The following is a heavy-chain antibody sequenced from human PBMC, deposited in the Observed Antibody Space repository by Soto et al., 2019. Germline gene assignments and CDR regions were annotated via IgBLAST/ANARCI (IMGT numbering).Heavy chain of an antibody. V-gene: IGHV3-23*01. CDR1: GFTFSSYA. CDR3: AKDSPRYFDWLLYYFDY. D-gene: IGHD3-9*01. J-gene: IGHJ4*02. Sequence: LRLSCAASGFTFSSYAMSWVRQAPGKGLEWVSAISGSGGSTYYADSVKGRFTISRDNSKNTLYLQMNSLRAEDTAVYYCAKDSPRYFDWLLYYFDYWGQGTLVTVSS. CDR2: ISGSGGST.